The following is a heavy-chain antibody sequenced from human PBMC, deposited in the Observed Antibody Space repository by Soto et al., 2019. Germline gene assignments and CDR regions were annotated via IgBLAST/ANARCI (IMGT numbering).Heavy chain of an antibody. CDR3: ARFSRIYYYGMDV. D-gene: IGHD2-15*01. V-gene: IGHV4-34*01. J-gene: IGHJ6*02. Sequence: QVQLQQWGAGLLKPSETLSLTCAVYGGSFSGYYWSWIRQPPGKGLEWIGEINHSGSTNYNPSLKSRVTIFVDPSKNQFSLTLSSVPAAATAVYYCARFSRIYYYGMDVWGQGTTVTVSS. CDR1: GGSFSGYY. CDR2: INHSGST.